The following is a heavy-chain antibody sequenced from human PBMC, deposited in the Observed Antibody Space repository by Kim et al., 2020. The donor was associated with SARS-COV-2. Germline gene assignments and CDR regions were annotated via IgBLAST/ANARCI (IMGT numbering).Heavy chain of an antibody. CDR3: ARLGGITISYFDY. CDR2: IYYSGST. CDR1: SGSISSSSYY. Sequence: SETLSLTCTVSSGSISSSSYYWGWIRQPPGKGLEWIGSIYYSGSTYYNPSLKSRVTISVDTSKNQFSLKLSSVTAADTAVYYCARLGGITISYFDYWGQGTLVTVSS. D-gene: IGHD3-9*01. J-gene: IGHJ4*02. V-gene: IGHV4-39*01.